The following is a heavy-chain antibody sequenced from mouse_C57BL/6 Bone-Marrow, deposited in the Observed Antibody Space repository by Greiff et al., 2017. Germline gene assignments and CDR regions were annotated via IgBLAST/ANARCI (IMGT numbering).Heavy chain of an antibody. CDR3: ARINSYYYGSSYAMDY. J-gene: IGHJ4*01. V-gene: IGHV2-2*01. CDR2: IWSGGST. Sequence: QVQLQQSGPGLVQPSQSLSITCTVSGFSLTSYGVHWVRQSPGKGLEWLGVIWSGGSTDYNAAFISRLSISKDNSKSQVFFKMNSLHADDTDIYYCARINSYYYGSSYAMDYWGQGTSVTVSS. CDR1: GFSLTSYG. D-gene: IGHD1-1*01.